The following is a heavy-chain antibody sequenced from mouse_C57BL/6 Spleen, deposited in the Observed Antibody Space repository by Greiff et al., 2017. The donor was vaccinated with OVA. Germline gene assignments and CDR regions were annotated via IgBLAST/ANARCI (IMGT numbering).Heavy chain of an antibody. CDR3: TREDGSSSGYFDV. CDR1: GFTFSSYA. CDR2: ISSGGDYI. J-gene: IGHJ1*03. Sequence: EVQLVESGEGLVKPGGSLKLSCAASGFTFSSYAMSWVRQTPEKRLEWVAYISSGGDYIYYADTVKGRFTISRDNARNTLYLQMSSLKSEDTAMYYCTREDGSSSGYFDVWGTGTTVTVSS. D-gene: IGHD1-1*01. V-gene: IGHV5-9-1*02.